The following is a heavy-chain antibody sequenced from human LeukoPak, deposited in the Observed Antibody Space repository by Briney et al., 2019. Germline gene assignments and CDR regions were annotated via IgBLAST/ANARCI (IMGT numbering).Heavy chain of an antibody. V-gene: IGHV4-30-2*01. D-gene: IGHD3-3*01. CDR1: GGSISSGGYY. CDR3: ARSDFWSGYSD. J-gene: IGHJ4*02. CDR2: IYHSGST. Sequence: SETLSLTCTVSGGSISSGGYYWSWIRQPPGKGLEWIGYIYHSGSTYYNPSLKSRVTISVDRSKNQFSLKLSSVTAADTAVYYCARSDFWSGYSDWGQGTLVTVSS.